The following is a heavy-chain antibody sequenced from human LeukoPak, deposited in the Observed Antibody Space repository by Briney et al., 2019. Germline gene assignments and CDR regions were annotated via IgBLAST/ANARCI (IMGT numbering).Heavy chain of an antibody. D-gene: IGHD6-6*01. J-gene: IGHJ6*03. CDR3: ARDLEYSSSSGNYYYYMDV. CDR1: GGSISSYY. CDR2: IYYSGST. Sequence: SETLSLTCAVSGGSISSYYGSWIRQPPGQGLEWIGYIYYSGSTNYNPSLKSRVTISADTSKNQFSLKLSSVTAAGTAVFYCARDLEYSSSSGNYYYYMDVWGKGTTVTVSS. V-gene: IGHV4-59*12.